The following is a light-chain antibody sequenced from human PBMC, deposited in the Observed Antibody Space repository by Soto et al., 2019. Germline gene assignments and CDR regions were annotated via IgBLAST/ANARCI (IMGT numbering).Light chain of an antibody. CDR1: QSISNG. V-gene: IGKV1-5*01. Sequence: DIQMTQSPSTLSASVGDRASITCRASQSISNGLAWYQQKPGKAPKLLIYDASNLESGVPSRFSRSGSRTDFTLTISRLQPEDFPTFHCQQANSFPITVDQRKGLEI. J-gene: IGKJ5*01. CDR2: DAS. CDR3: QQANSFPIT.